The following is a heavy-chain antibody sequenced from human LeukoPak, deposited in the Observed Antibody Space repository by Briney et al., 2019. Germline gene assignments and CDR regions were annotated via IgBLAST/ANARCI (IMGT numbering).Heavy chain of an antibody. Sequence: GSLRLSCAASGFTFSSYTMNWVRQAPGKGLEWIGEINHSGSTNYNPSLKSRVTISVDTSKNQFSLKLSSVTAADTAVYYCARGSVNYCSSTSCSGAFDIWGQGTMVTVSS. J-gene: IGHJ3*02. V-gene: IGHV4-34*01. CDR3: ARGSVNYCSSTSCSGAFDI. CDR1: GFTFSSYT. CDR2: INHSGST. D-gene: IGHD2-2*01.